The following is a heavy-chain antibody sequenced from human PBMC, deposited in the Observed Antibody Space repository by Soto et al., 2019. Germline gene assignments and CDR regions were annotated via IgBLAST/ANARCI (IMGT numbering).Heavy chain of an antibody. J-gene: IGHJ4*02. Sequence: SETLSLTCSFSGGSIITDGDYWFLIRQHPGQGLEWIGYISFSGSSYYNPSLKTRVTISSDTSQNQFSLRLSSVTAADAAVYYCAILVLGYRTRNSDYWGKAAMVT. CDR3: AILVLGYRTRNSDY. CDR2: ISFSGSS. D-gene: IGHD1-1*01. CDR1: GGSIITDGDY. V-gene: IGHV4-31*03.